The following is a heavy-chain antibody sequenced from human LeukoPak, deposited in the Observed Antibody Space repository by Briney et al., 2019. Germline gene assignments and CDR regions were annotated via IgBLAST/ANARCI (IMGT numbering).Heavy chain of an antibody. CDR1: GYTFTGYY. J-gene: IGHJ4*02. CDR2: INPNNGGT. D-gene: IGHD3-10*02. CDR3: ARVYVRVVTPDFDY. V-gene: IGHV1-2*02. Sequence: GASVKVSCKASGYTFTGYYMHWVRQAPGQGREWMGWINPNNGGTNYAQKFQGRVTMTRDTSISTAYMELSSLRSDDTAVYYCARVYVRVVTPDFDYWGQGTLVSGSS.